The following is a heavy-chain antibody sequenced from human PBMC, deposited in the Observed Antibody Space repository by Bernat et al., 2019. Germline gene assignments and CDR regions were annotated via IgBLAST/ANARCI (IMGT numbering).Heavy chain of an antibody. CDR2: IGTAGDT. V-gene: IGHV3-13*01. CDR1: GFTFSSYD. D-gene: IGHD4-17*01. J-gene: IGHJ5*02. CDR3: ARGGIGDYGDYLGGTAPGTLPGSGFDP. Sequence: EVQLVESGGGLVQPGGSLRLSCAASGFTFSSYDMHWVRQATGKGLEWVSAIGTAGDTYYPGSVKGRFTISRENAKNSLYLQMNSLRAEDTAVYYCARGGIGDYGDYLGGTAPGTLPGSGFDPWGQGTLVTVSS.